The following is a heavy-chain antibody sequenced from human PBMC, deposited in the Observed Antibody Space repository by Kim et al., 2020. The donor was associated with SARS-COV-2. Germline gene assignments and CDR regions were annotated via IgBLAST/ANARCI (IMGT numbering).Heavy chain of an antibody. V-gene: IGHV4-34*01. Sequence: SETLSLTCAVYGGSFSGYYWSWIRQPPGKGLEWIGEXNHSGSTNYNPSLKSRVTISVDTSKNQFSLKLSSVTAADTAVYYCASFYDSSGYYYWGQGTLVTVSS. D-gene: IGHD3-22*01. CDR2: XNHSGST. CDR3: ASFYDSSGYYY. CDR1: GGSFSGYY. J-gene: IGHJ4*02.